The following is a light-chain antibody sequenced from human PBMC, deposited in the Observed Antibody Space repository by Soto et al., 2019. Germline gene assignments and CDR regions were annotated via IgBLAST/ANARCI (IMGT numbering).Light chain of an antibody. CDR3: QQSYSTPWT. J-gene: IGKJ1*01. V-gene: IGKV1-39*01. CDR1: QGISSA. Sequence: IQLTQSPSSLSASVGDSVTITCRASQGISSALAWYQQTPGRAPKLLIYAASSLQSGVPSRFSGSGSGTDFTLTISSLQPEDFATYYCQQSYSTPWTFGQGTKVDIK. CDR2: AAS.